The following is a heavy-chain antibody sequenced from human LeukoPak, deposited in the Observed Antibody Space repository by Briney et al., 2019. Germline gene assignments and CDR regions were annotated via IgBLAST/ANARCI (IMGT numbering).Heavy chain of an antibody. CDR2: INSDGSRT. CDR1: GFTFSRYL. CDR3: VRGGDPFDY. Sequence: GWSLTLSCAGSGFTFSRYLMHCVRQARAKGVVWVSCINSDGSRTSYGDCVKGRFTISRDNAKHTLYLQMNSLRAEDTAVYYCVRGGDPFDYWGQGTLVSVFS. D-gene: IGHD6-25*01. V-gene: IGHV3-74*01. J-gene: IGHJ4*02.